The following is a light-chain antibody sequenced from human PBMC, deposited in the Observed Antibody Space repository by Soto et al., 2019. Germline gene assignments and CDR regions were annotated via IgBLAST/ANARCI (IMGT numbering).Light chain of an antibody. V-gene: IGKV3-20*01. CDR2: GAS. CDR1: QSVSSRS. J-gene: IGKJ1*01. CDR3: QQYGSSPWT. Sequence: EIVLPQSPGTLSLSPGERATLSCRASQSVSSRSLAWYQQKPGQAPRLLIYGASTSATGIPDRFSGSGSATDFTLTFSGLEPEDFEVYYGQQYGSSPWTFGQGTKVDIK.